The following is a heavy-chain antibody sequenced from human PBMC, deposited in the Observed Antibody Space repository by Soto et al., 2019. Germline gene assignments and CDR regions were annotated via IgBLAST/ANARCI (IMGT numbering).Heavy chain of an antibody. CDR3: AREAAGILNWFDP. J-gene: IGHJ5*02. CDR2: IYHSGST. CDR1: VGSISSGGYY. D-gene: IGHD6-25*01. V-gene: IGHV4-31*03. Sequence: QVQLQESGPGLVKPTQTLSLTCTVSVGSISSGGYYWSWIRQHPGKGLEWIGYIYHSGSTYYNPSLKGRVTISVETSKNPFSLKLSSVTAADTAVYYCAREAAGILNWFDPWGQGTLVTVSS.